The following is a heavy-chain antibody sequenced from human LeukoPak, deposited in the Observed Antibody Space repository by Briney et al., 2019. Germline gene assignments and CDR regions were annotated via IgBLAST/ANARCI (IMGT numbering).Heavy chain of an antibody. D-gene: IGHD2-21*01. J-gene: IGHJ4*02. CDR3: AKDFRIGYSAHFDY. Sequence: GGSLRLSCAASGFTFSSYAMHWVRQAPGKGLEWVAVISFDGSNTYYADSVKGRFTISRDNSKNTLYLQMDSLRGEDTAVYYCAKDFRIGYSAHFDYWGQGALVTVSS. V-gene: IGHV3-30*04. CDR1: GFTFSSYA. CDR2: ISFDGSNT.